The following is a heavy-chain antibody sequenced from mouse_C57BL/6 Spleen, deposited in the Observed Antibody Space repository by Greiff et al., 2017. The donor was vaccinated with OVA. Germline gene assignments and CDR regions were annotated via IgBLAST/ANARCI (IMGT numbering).Heavy chain of an antibody. CDR3: ARSIWVGAYYFDY. Sequence: EVKLMESGAELVRPGASVKLSCTASGFNIKDDYMHWVKQRPEQGLEWIGWIDPENGDTEYASKFQGKATITADTSSNTAYLQLSSLTSEDSAVYYCARSIWVGAYYFDYWGQGTTLTVSS. CDR1: GFNIKDDY. V-gene: IGHV14-4*01. CDR2: IDPENGDT. D-gene: IGHD3-1*01. J-gene: IGHJ2*01.